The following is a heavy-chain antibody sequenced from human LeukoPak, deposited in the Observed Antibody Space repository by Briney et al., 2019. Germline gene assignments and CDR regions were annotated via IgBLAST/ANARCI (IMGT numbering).Heavy chain of an antibody. CDR2: ISDTGRLS. CDR3: AKGGLGDGYSYAS. D-gene: IGHD5-24*01. V-gene: IGHV3-23*01. Sequence: SGGSLRLSCAASGFTFSSSAMSWVRQAPGKGLEWVAAISDTGRLSYCADSVNGRLTISRDNSKNTLSLQMNSLRAADTAVYYCAKGGLGDGYSYASWGQGTLITVSS. CDR1: GFTFSSSA. J-gene: IGHJ5*02.